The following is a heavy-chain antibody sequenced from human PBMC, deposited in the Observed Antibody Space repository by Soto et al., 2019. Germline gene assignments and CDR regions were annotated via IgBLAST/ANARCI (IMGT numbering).Heavy chain of an antibody. V-gene: IGHV3-23*01. CDR3: AKATATGGGAFDI. CDR2: ILVAGST. Sequence: GGSLRLSCAVSGFTCSSYDMSWVRQAPGKGLEWVSTILVAGSTHYPDSVRGRFAISRDNSKNTVFLQMNSLTAGDTAVYYCAKATATGGGAFDICVQGTMVTDS. D-gene: IGHD2-8*02. CDR1: GFTCSSYD. J-gene: IGHJ3*02.